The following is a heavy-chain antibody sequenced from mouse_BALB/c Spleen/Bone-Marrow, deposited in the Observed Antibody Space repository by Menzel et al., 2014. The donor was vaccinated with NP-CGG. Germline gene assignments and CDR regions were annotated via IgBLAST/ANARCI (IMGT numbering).Heavy chain of an antibody. CDR2: IYPGSGNT. CDR1: GYAFTNYW. J-gene: IGHJ4*01. D-gene: IGHD1-2*01. Sequence: VMLVESGAELVRPGTSVEISCKASGYAFTNYWLDWVKQRPGHGLEWIGDIYPGSGNTYFNEKFKGKATLTADKSSSTAYMQLSSLTSEDSAVYFCARPQFISGRYYAMDYWGQGTSVTVSS. V-gene: IGHV1-63*01. CDR3: ARPQFISGRYYAMDY.